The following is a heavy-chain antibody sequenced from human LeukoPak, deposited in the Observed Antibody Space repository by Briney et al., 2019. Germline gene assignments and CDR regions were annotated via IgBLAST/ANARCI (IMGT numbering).Heavy chain of an antibody. V-gene: IGHV2-5*01. Sequence: SGPTLVKPTQTRTLTCTFSGFSLTTSGGGGGWIRQPPGKALEWHALICLNDDKRYTPSLKSRLTITKATSETQVVLTMTNMDPVDTATYYCAHTPTTVTTYYHYYGVDVWGQGTTVTVSS. CDR1: GFSLTTSGGG. D-gene: IGHD4-17*01. CDR3: AHTPTTVTTYYHYYGVDV. J-gene: IGHJ6*02. CDR2: ICLNDDK.